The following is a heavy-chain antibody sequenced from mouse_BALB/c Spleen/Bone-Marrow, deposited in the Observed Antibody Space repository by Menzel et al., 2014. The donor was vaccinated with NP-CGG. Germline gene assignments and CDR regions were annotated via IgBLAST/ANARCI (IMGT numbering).Heavy chain of an antibody. J-gene: IGHJ2*01. CDR2: ISIYSGNT. CDR1: GYIFTDYP. CDR3: ARGFFGYFDY. Sequence: QVQLQQSGPELVRPGASVKISCKGSGYIFTDYPMHWVKQSHAKSLERIGVISIYSGNTYYNQNFKGKAKMTVEKSSITVYMELARLTSEDSAIYHCARGFFGYFDYWGQGTPLTVSS. V-gene: IGHV1S137*01.